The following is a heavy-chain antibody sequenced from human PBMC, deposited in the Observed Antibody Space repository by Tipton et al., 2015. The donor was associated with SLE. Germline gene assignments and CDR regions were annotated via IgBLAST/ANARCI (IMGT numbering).Heavy chain of an antibody. CDR1: GFTFDGHA. CDR2: LTWNSAVM. J-gene: IGHJ4*02. V-gene: IGHV3-9*01. CDR3: ARRGFYPDSGNQYYFDY. Sequence: SLRLSCAASGFTFDGHAMHWVRQAPGKGLEWIAGLTWNSAVMGYVDSVKGRFTISRDNAKNSLYLQMNSLRSEDTALYYCARRGFYPDSGNQYYFDYWGQGTLVTVSS. D-gene: IGHD1-14*01.